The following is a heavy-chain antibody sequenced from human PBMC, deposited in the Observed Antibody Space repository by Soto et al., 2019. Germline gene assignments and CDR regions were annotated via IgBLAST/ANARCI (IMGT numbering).Heavy chain of an antibody. CDR1: GFRFSSYA. J-gene: IGHJ4*02. CDR2: ISGSGDGT. Sequence: PGGSLRLSCAASGFRFSSYAMSWVRQAPGKGLEWVSVISGSGDGTYYADSVKGRFTISRDNSKNTLYLQMDSLRAEDTAVYYYAKDEYTSGWYISYLFDSWGQGTLVTVSS. V-gene: IGHV3-23*01. D-gene: IGHD6-19*01. CDR3: AKDEYTSGWYISYLFDS.